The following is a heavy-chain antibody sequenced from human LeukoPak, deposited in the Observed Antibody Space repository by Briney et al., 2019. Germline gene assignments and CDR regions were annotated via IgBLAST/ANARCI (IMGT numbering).Heavy chain of an antibody. CDR1: NYSISSDYS. CDR2: IYHGGST. Sequence: SETLSLTCTVSNYSISSDYSWGWIRQPPGKGLEWIGSIYHGGSTYYNPSLKSRVIISIDTSKNHFSLKLSSVTAADTALYYCARVEGQRAFDYWGQGTLVTVSS. CDR3: ARVEGQRAFDY. J-gene: IGHJ4*02. V-gene: IGHV4-38-2*02.